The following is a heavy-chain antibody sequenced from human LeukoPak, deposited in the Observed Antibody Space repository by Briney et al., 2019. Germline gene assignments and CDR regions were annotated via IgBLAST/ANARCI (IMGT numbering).Heavy chain of an antibody. Sequence: AGTLRLSCAASRFTSTSYSTNYVRNAPGNWLYSVSSITGSSSYTYYAHSAKGRFTISRDHAKTSLYLQMNSPRAADTAAYYCPSAPPWELRPGNYFDYWGQGALVTVSS. CDR3: PSAPPWELRPGNYFDY. CDR1: RFTSTSYS. D-gene: IGHD1-26*01. CDR2: ITGSSSYT. V-gene: IGHV3-21*01. J-gene: IGHJ4*02.